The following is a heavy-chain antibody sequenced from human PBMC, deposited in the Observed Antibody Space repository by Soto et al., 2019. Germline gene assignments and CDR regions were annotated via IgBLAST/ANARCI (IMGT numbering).Heavy chain of an antibody. V-gene: IGHV4-61*01. J-gene: IGHJ4*02. Sequence: QVQLQESGPGLVKPSETLSLTCTVSGGSVSSGSYYWSWIRQPPGKGLEWIGYIYYSGSTNYNPSLKSRVTISVDTSKNQFSLKLSSVTDADSAVYYCARVFRYSTSYLDYWGQGTLVTVSS. CDR3: ARVFRYSTSYLDY. D-gene: IGHD6-6*01. CDR1: GGSVSSGSYY. CDR2: IYYSGST.